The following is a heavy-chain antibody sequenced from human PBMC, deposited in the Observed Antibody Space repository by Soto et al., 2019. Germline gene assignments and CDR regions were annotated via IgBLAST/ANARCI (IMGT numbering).Heavy chain of an antibody. CDR3: ASSTYYYDSSGYFAFDI. CDR2: IWYDGSNK. D-gene: IGHD3-22*01. CDR1: GFTFSSYG. J-gene: IGHJ3*02. Sequence: QVQLVESGGGVVQPGRSLRLSCAASGFTFSSYGMHWVRQAPGKGLEWVAVIWYDGSNKYYADSVKGRFTISRDNSKNTLYLQMNSLRAEDTAVYYCASSTYYYDSSGYFAFDIWGQGTMVTVSS. V-gene: IGHV3-33*01.